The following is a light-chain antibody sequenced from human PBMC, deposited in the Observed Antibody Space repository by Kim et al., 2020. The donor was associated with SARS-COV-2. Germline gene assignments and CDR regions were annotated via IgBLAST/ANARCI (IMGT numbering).Light chain of an antibody. Sequence: SSELTQDPAVSVALGQTVRITCQGDSLRSYYASWYQQKPGQAPVLVIYGKNNRPSGIPDRFSGSSSGNTASLTITGAQAEDEADYYCNSRDSSGTHYVFGTGPRSPS. CDR2: GKN. J-gene: IGLJ1*01. CDR3: NSRDSSGTHYV. V-gene: IGLV3-19*01. CDR1: SLRSYY.